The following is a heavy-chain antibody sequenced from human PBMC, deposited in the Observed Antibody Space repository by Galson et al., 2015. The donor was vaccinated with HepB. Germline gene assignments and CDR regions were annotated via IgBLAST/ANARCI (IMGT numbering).Heavy chain of an antibody. J-gene: IGHJ4*02. V-gene: IGHV1-2*02. D-gene: IGHD3-9*01. Sequence: SVKVSCKASGYSFTDYYVQWVRQAPGQGLEWMGWINPKSGGKIYAQKFQGRVTMTRDTSTTTAPMELRRQRSDDTAVYYCVGRPRNHHRHFDWIDSAWGQGTLVTVSS. CDR3: VGRPRNHHRHFDWIDSA. CDR1: GYSFTDYY. CDR2: INPKSGGK.